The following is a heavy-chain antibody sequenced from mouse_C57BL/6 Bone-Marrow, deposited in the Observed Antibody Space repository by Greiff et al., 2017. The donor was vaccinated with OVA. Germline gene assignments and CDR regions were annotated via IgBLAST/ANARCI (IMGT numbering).Heavy chain of an antibody. CDR1: GFTFSSYA. J-gene: IGHJ2*01. CDR3: ARDWDDDY. Sequence: DVKLQESGGGLVKPGGSLKLSCAASGFTFSSYAMSWVRQTPEKRLEWVATISDGGSYTYYPDNVKGRFTISRDNAKNNLYLQMSHLKSEDTAMYYCARDWDDDYWGQGTTLTVSS. D-gene: IGHD4-1*01. CDR2: ISDGGSYT. V-gene: IGHV5-4*01.